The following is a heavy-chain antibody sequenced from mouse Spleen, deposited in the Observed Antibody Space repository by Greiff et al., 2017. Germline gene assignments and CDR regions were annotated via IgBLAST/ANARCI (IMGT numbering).Heavy chain of an antibody. CDR3: ARHEAYYRYDGGAMDY. J-gene: IGHJ4*01. CDR1: GYTFTEYT. V-gene: IGHV1-62-2*01. D-gene: IGHD2-14*01. Sequence: VQLQESGAELVKPGASVKLSCKASGYTFTEYTIHWVKQRSGQGLEWIGWFYPGSGSIKYNEKFKDKATLTADKSSSTVYMELSRLTSEDSAVYFCARHEAYYRYDGGAMDYWGQGTSVTVSS. CDR2: FYPGSGSI.